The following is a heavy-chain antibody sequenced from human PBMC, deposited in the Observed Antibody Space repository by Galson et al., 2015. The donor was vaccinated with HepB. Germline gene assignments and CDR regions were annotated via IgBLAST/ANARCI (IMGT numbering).Heavy chain of an antibody. CDR3: AKESHYDYVWGSYRYGYFDY. CDR1: GFTFSRYA. CDR2: ISGSGGST. J-gene: IGHJ4*02. V-gene: IGHV3-23*01. Sequence: LRLSCAASGFTFSRYAMSRVRQAPGKGLEWVSAISGSGGSTYYADSVKGRFTISRDNSKNTLYLQMNSLRAEDTAVYYCAKESHYDYVWGSYRYGYFDYWGQGTLVTVSS. D-gene: IGHD3-16*02.